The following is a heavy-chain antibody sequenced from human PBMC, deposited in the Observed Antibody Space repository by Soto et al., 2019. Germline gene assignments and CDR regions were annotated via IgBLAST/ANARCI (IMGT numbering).Heavy chain of an antibody. CDR3: ARGLVYWYFDL. CDR1: GFTFSSYA. J-gene: IGHJ2*01. V-gene: IGHV3-23*01. D-gene: IGHD2-15*01. CDR2: ISGSGGST. Sequence: GGSLRLSCAASGFTFSSYAMSWVRQAPGKGLEWVSAISGSGGSTYYADSVEGRFTISRDNAKNSLYLQMNSLRAEDTAVYYCARGLVYWYFDLWGRGTLVTVSS.